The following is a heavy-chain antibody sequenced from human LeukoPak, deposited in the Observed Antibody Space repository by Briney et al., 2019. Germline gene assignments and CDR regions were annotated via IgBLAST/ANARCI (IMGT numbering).Heavy chain of an antibody. V-gene: IGHV3-23*01. J-gene: IGHJ4*02. Sequence: PGGSLRLSCVASGFTFSSYAMSWVRQAPGKGLEWVSAISGSDGTTYYADSVKGRFTISRDNSKNTVYLQMNSLRAGDTAVYYCAKGGPVRWELPEYWGRGTLVTVSS. CDR2: ISGSDGTT. CDR1: GFTFSSYA. CDR3: AKGGPVRWELPEY. D-gene: IGHD2-15*01.